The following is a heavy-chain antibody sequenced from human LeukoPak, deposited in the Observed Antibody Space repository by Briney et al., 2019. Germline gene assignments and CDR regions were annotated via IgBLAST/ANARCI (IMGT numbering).Heavy chain of an antibody. CDR3: AKALGGSGSNFDY. V-gene: IGHV3-23*01. CDR1: GFTFSSYA. D-gene: IGHD3-10*01. CDR2: ISGSGGST. J-gene: IGHJ4*02. Sequence: PGGSLRLSCAASGFTFSSYAMNWVRQVPGKGLEWVSTISGSGGSTYYADSVKGRFTISRDNSKNTLYLQMNSLRAEDTAVYYCAKALGGSGSNFDYWGQGTLVTVSS.